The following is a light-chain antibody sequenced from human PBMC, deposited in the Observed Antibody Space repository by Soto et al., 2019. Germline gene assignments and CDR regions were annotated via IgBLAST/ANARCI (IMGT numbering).Light chain of an antibody. Sequence: EIVLTQSPGTLSLSAGESATLSCRARETVPSSYLAWFQQRPSQAPRLLIYGASNRATGVPDRFSGSGSGAEFSLTINGLEPEDFAVYICQQYGNSPLTFGGGTRIEIK. V-gene: IGKV3-20*01. CDR1: ETVPSSY. J-gene: IGKJ4*01. CDR2: GAS. CDR3: QQYGNSPLT.